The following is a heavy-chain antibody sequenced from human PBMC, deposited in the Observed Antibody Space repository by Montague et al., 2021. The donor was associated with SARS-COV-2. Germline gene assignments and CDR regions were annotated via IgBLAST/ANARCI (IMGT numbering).Heavy chain of an antibody. CDR1: GDSISTYY. J-gene: IGHJ3*02. CDR2: IYYNGYT. V-gene: IGHV4-59*01. Sequence: SETLSLTCTVSGDSISTYYWNWIRQPPGKGLEWIGYIYYNGYTNYNPSLKSRVTISVDTSKNQFSLRLSSVTAADTAVYFCARGGAMYYYDTSGYVNAFDTWGQGTMVTVSS. D-gene: IGHD3-22*01. CDR3: ARGGAMYYYDTSGYVNAFDT.